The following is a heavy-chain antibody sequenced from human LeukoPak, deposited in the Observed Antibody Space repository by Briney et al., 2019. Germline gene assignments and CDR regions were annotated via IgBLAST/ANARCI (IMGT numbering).Heavy chain of an antibody. CDR2: INHSGST. CDR3: AGIPLHYCSSTSCYLDY. J-gene: IGHJ4*02. CDR1: GGSFSGYY. D-gene: IGHD2-2*01. Sequence: SETLSLTRAVHGGSFSGYYWSWIRQPPGKGLEWIGEINHSGSTNYNPSLKSRVTISVDTSKNQFSLKLSSVTAADTAVYYCAGIPLHYCSSTSCYLDYWGQGTLATVSS. V-gene: IGHV4-34*01.